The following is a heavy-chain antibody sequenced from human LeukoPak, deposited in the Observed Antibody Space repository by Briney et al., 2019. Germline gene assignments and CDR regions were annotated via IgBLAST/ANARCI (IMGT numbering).Heavy chain of an antibody. CDR3: ARKYGSGRSDY. Sequence: ASVKVSCKASGYTFTSYGISWVRQAPGQGLEWMGWISAYNGNTNYAQRLQGRVTMTTDTSTSTDYMELRSLRSDDTAVYYCARKYGSGRSDYWGQGTLVTVSS. V-gene: IGHV1-18*01. D-gene: IGHD3-10*01. J-gene: IGHJ4*02. CDR2: ISAYNGNT. CDR1: GYTFTSYG.